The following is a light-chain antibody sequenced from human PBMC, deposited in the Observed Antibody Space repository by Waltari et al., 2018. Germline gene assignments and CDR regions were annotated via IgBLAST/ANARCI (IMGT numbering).Light chain of an antibody. Sequence: DIKMTQSPSTLSASVGDRVPITCRASQSIGNWLAWYQQKPGKAPNLLIAKASALESGVPSRFSGSGSGTEFTLTISSLQPDDFATYYCHQYSSFPWALGQGTKVEIK. CDR2: KAS. V-gene: IGKV1-5*03. CDR1: QSIGNW. J-gene: IGKJ1*01. CDR3: HQYSSFPWA.